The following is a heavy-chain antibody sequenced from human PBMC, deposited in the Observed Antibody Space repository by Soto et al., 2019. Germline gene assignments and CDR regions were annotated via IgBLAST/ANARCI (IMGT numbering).Heavy chain of an antibody. V-gene: IGHV1-18*01. CDR2: ISAYNDNI. J-gene: IGHJ4*02. Sequence: QVQLVQSGAEVKKPGASVKVSCKASGYTFTSYGISWVRQAPGQGLEWMGWISAYNDNINYAQKLQGRVTMTTDTSTSTAYMELRSLGSDDTAVYYCARLTYGSGSYYLDYWGQGTLVTVSS. D-gene: IGHD3-10*01. CDR1: GYTFTSYG. CDR3: ARLTYGSGSYYLDY.